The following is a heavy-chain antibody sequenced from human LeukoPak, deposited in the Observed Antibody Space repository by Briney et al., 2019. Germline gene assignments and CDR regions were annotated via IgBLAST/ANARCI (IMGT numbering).Heavy chain of an antibody. CDR2: MYSSGST. Sequence: SETLSLTCTVSGGSISITSYYWGWIRQPPGKGLEWIGSMYSSGSTYYNPSLKSRVTISVDTSKNQFSLKLSSVTAADTAVYYCARGYCSGGSCYDYWGQGTLVTVSS. V-gene: IGHV4-39*07. D-gene: IGHD2-15*01. CDR1: GGSISITSYY. CDR3: ARGYCSGGSCYDY. J-gene: IGHJ4*02.